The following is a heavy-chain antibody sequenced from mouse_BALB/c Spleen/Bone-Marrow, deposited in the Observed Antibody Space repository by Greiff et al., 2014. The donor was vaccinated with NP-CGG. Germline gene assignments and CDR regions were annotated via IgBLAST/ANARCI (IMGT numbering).Heavy chain of an antibody. J-gene: IGHJ4*01. CDR1: GFTFSDYG. V-gene: IGHV5-15*02. CDR3: AREGGAMDY. CDR2: ISNLAYSI. Sequence: VQLQQPGGGLVQPGGSRKLSCAASGFTFSDYGMAWVRQAPGKGPEWVAFISNLAYSIYYADTVTGRFTISRENAKNTLYLEMSILRSEDTAMYYCAREGGAMDYWGQGTSVTVSS.